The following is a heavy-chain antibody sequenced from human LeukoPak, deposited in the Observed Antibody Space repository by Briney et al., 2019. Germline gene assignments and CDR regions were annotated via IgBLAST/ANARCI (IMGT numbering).Heavy chain of an antibody. CDR1: GFSLSTTGVG. D-gene: IGHD6-6*01. CDR3: ARRPIAAAYGDYFDY. J-gene: IGHJ4*02. CDR2: IYLNDDE. V-gene: IGHV2-5*01. Sequence: ESGPTLVNPTQTLTLTCTFSGFSLSTTGVGVGWIRQPPGKALEWLALIYLNDDERYSPSLKSRLTITKDTSKNQVVLTLTNMDPVDTATYYCARRPIAAAYGDYFDYWGQGALVTVSS.